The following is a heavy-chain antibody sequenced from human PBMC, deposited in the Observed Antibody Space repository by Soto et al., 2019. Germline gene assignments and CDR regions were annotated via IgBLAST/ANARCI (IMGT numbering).Heavy chain of an antibody. V-gene: IGHV4-4*07. CDR2: VFSSGST. J-gene: IGHJ6*02. CDR1: GGAISCYY. CDR3: ARVAFSYFGMDV. D-gene: IGHD3-3*02. Sequence: SETLSLTCSVPGGAISCYYWSWVRQPAGKGLEWIGRVFSSGSTNYNASLKSRVTMSIDTSKNEVSLTLRSVTAADTGVYYCARVAFSYFGMDVWGPGTTVTVSS.